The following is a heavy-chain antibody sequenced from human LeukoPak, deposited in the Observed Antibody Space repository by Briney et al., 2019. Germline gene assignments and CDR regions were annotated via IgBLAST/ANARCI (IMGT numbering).Heavy chain of an antibody. V-gene: IGHV1-2*02. CDR1: GYTFTGYY. CDR2: INPNSGGT. CDR3: ARAGYSSSWRSWFDP. Sequence: ASVTVSCKASGYTFTGYYMHWVRQAPGQGLEWMGWINPNSGGTNYAQKFQGRVTMTRDTSISTAYMELSRLRSDDTAVYYCARAGYSSSWRSWFDPWGQGTLVTVSS. D-gene: IGHD6-13*01. J-gene: IGHJ5*02.